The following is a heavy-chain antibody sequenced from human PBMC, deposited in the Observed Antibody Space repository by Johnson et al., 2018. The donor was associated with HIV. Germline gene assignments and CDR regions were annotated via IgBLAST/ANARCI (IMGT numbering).Heavy chain of an antibody. D-gene: IGHD3-10*01. CDR3: ARRMVQGVIITSGAFDI. CDR2: ISYDGSNK. CDR1: VFTFSSYA. V-gene: IGHV3-30*04. J-gene: IGHJ3*02. Sequence: QVQLVESGGGVVQPGRSLRLSCAASVFTFSSYAMHWVRQAPGKGLEWVAVISYDGSNKYYADSVKGRFTISRDNSKNTLYLQMNSLRAEDTAVYYCARRMVQGVIITSGAFDIWGQGTMVTVSS.